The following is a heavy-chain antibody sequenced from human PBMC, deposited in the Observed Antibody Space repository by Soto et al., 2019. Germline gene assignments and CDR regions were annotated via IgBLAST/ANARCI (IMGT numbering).Heavy chain of an antibody. CDR3: ARVNPGNNLYYFNGLDV. CDR1: GFNFGIYA. Sequence: PGGSLRLSCAASGFNFGIYAIHWVGQSPGKGLEWVALISYEGSNKYYADSVKGRFTISRDNSKSTLFLQMDILRLEDTGVYYCARVNPGNNLYYFNGLDVWGQGTSVTVSS. D-gene: IGHD1-1*01. J-gene: IGHJ6*02. CDR2: ISYEGSNK. V-gene: IGHV3-30-3*01.